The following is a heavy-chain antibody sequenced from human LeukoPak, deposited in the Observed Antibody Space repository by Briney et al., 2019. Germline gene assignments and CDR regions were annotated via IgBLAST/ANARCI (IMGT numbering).Heavy chain of an antibody. Sequence: GASVKVSCKASGYTFTSYGISWVRQARGQGLEWMGWISAYNGNTSYAQKLQGRFTMTTDTSTSTAYMELRSLRSDDTAVYYCARTGYCSGGSCYSGDWFDPWGQGTLVTVSS. CDR3: ARTGYCSGGSCYSGDWFDP. J-gene: IGHJ5*02. CDR1: GYTFTSYG. CDR2: ISAYNGNT. D-gene: IGHD2-15*01. V-gene: IGHV1-18*01.